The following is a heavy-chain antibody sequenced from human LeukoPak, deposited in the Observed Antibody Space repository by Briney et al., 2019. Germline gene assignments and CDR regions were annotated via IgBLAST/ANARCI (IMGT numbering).Heavy chain of an antibody. CDR2: INPRGGNT. CDR1: GYSFTSYS. Sequence: GASVKVSCKASGYSFTSYSVYLVRQAPGQGPECMGVINPRGGNTGYAQKFQGRVTMTRDTSTTTVYMELSSLRSEDTAVYYCARVAYGDYNYFDYWGQGTLVTVSS. J-gene: IGHJ4*02. CDR3: ARVAYGDYNYFDY. D-gene: IGHD4-17*01. V-gene: IGHV1-46*03.